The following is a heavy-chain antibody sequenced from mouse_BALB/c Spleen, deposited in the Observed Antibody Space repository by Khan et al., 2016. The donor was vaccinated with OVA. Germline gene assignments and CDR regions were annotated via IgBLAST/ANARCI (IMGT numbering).Heavy chain of an antibody. Sequence: QVQLQQSGAELAKPGASVKMSCTASGYTFTTYWIHWIKQRPGQGLEWIGYINPSTGYPEYNKNFKDKATLTADESSGTAYMHLNSLTSADAGVYYCARRGLYGLFADWGQGTLVTGSA. V-gene: IGHV1-7*01. CDR2: INPSTGYP. J-gene: IGHJ3*01. CDR3: ARRGLYGLFAD. CDR1: GYTFTTYW. D-gene: IGHD2-10*02.